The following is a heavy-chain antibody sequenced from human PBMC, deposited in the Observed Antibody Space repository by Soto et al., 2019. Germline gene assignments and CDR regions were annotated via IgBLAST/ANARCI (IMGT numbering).Heavy chain of an antibody. CDR1: GDSVSSNSAA. Sequence: SQTLSLTCAISGDSVSSNSAAWNWIRQSPSRGLEWLGRTYYRSKWYNDYAVSVKSRITINPDTSKNQFSLQLNSVTPEDTAVYYCDRHARRVAANTNYYYGMDLSGPGTTVTVSS. CDR2: TYYRSKWYN. CDR3: DRHARRVAANTNYYYGMDL. J-gene: IGHJ6*02. V-gene: IGHV6-1*01. D-gene: IGHD1-26*01.